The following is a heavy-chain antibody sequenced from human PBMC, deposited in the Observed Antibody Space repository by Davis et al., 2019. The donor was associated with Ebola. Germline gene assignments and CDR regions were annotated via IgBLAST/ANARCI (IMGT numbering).Heavy chain of an antibody. Sequence: PGGSLRLSCAASGFTFSSYAMSWVRQAPGKGLEWVSAISGSGGSTYYADSVKGRFTISRDNSKNTLYLQMNSLRAEDTAVYYCAKDLKVRGVIMTDYWGQGTLVTVSS. CDR2: ISGSGGST. J-gene: IGHJ4*02. D-gene: IGHD3-10*01. CDR3: AKDLKVRGVIMTDY. CDR1: GFTFSSYA. V-gene: IGHV3-23*01.